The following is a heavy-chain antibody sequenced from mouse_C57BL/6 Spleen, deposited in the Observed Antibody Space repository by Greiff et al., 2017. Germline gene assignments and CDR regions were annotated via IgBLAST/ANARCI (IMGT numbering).Heavy chain of an antibody. CDR3: ARDGAPSSGSGAGFAY. Sequence: DVHLVESGGGLVKPGGSLKLSCAASGFTFSGYAMSWVRQTPEKRLEWVATISDGGSYTYYPDNVKGRFTISRDNAKNNLYLQMSHLKSEDTARYYCARDGAPSSGSGAGFAYWGEETLVTVSA. J-gene: IGHJ3*01. V-gene: IGHV5-4*01. CDR2: ISDGGSYT. CDR1: GFTFSGYA. D-gene: IGHD3-2*02.